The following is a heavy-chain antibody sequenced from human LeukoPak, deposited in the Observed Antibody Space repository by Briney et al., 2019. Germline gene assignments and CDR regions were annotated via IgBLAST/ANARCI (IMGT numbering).Heavy chain of an antibody. CDR1: GFTFSSYG. J-gene: IGHJ3*02. CDR3: AKEHWGGNAFDI. V-gene: IGHV3-30*02. Sequence: PGGSLRLSCAASGFTFSSYGMHWVRQAPGKGLEWVAFIRYDGINKYYADSVKGRFTISRDNSKNTLYLQMNSLRAEDTAVYYCAKEHWGGNAFDIWGQGTMVTVSS. CDR2: IRYDGINK. D-gene: IGHD7-27*01.